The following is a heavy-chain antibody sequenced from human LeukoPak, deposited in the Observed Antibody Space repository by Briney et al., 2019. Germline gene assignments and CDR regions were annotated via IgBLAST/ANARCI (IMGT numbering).Heavy chain of an antibody. J-gene: IGHJ5*02. CDR1: GYTFTSYG. CDR3: ARDHVDIVLYDEGDWFDP. D-gene: IGHD5-12*01. CDR2: ISAYNGNT. Sequence: GASVTVSCKASGYTFTSYGISWVRQAPGQGLEWMGWISAYNGNTNYAQKLQGRVTMTTDTSTSTAYMELRSLRSDDTAVYYCARDHVDIVLYDEGDWFDPWGQGTLVTVSS. V-gene: IGHV1-18*01.